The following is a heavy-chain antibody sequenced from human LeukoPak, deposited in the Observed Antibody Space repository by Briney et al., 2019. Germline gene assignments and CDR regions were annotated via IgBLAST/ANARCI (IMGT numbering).Heavy chain of an antibody. CDR1: GFTFSIYV. D-gene: IGHD5-24*01. Sequence: PGGSLRLSCAASGFTFSIYVMSWVRQAPGKGLEWVSSIGGSGGSTYYPDSMKGRFTISRDNAKNTLYLQINSLRADDTAVYYCAKGVRDVMATSGWDYWGQGTLVTVSS. CDR2: IGGSGGST. CDR3: AKGVRDVMATSGWDY. V-gene: IGHV3-23*01. J-gene: IGHJ4*02.